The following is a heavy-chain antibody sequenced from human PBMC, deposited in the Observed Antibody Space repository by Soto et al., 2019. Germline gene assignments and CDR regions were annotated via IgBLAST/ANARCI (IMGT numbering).Heavy chain of an antibody. J-gene: IGHJ4*02. Sequence: PSETLCLTCTSSRYSMRISNGAVWFRQRPGKGLEWIGYIYYSGTTYYNPSLKSRVTMSVDTSKNQFSLKLTSVTAVDTAVYYCARREIQGPIDYWGQGTLVTVSS. CDR3: ARREIQGPIDY. CDR1: RYSMRISNG. D-gene: IGHD1-26*01. CDR2: IYYSGTT. V-gene: IGHV4-28*01.